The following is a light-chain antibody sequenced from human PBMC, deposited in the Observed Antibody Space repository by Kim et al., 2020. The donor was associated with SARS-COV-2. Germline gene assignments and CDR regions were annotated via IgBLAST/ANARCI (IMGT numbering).Light chain of an antibody. Sequence: EIVLTQSPGTLSLSPGERATLSCRASQSVSSSYLAWYQQKPDQAPRLLIYDASSRATGIPDRFSGSGSGTDFTLTISRLEPEDFAVYYCQQYGSSPMYTFGQGTKLEI. CDR2: DAS. CDR3: QQYGSSPMYT. V-gene: IGKV3-20*01. CDR1: QSVSSSY. J-gene: IGKJ2*01.